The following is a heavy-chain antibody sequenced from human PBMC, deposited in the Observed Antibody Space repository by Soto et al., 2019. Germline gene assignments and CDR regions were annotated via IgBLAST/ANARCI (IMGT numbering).Heavy chain of an antibody. J-gene: IGHJ4*02. CDR3: ARDLDNWNYGPQLWY. CDR1: GGTFSSYA. D-gene: IGHD1-7*01. CDR2: IIPIFGTA. Sequence: GASVKVSCKASGGTFSSYAISWVRQTPGQGLEWMGGIIPIFGTANYAQKFQGRVTITADESTSTAYMELSSLRSEDTAVYYCARDLDNWNYGPQLWYWGQGTLVTVSS. V-gene: IGHV1-69*13.